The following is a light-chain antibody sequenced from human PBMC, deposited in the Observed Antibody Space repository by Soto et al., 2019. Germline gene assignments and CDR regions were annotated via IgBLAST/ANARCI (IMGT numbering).Light chain of an antibody. CDR1: SSGVGAYNY. CDR2: DVT. J-gene: IGLJ3*02. Sequence: QSALTQPASVSGSPGQSITMSCTGTSSGVGAYNYVSWYQQHPGKAPKLIIYDVTNRPSGVSSRFSGSKSGNTASLTISGLQAEDEADYYCSSYTSGNTLAVFGGGTKLTVL. CDR3: SSYTSGNTLAV. V-gene: IGLV2-14*03.